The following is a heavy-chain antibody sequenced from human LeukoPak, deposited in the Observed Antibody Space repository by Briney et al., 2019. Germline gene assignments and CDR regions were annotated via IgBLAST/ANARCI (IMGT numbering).Heavy chain of an antibody. J-gene: IGHJ3*02. Sequence: GGSLRLSCAASGFTFSSAAMSWVRQAPGKGLEWVSAISGSGDRTYTADSVKGRFSISRDNSRDTLHLQMNSLRAEDTAIYYCARGADSFDIWGQGTMVTVSS. CDR2: ISGSGDRT. V-gene: IGHV3-23*01. CDR3: ARGADSFDI. CDR1: GFTFSSAA.